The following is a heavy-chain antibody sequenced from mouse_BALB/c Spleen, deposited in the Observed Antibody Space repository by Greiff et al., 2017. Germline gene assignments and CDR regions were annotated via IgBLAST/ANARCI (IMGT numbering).Heavy chain of an antibody. D-gene: IGHD1-1*01. J-gene: IGHJ4*01. Sequence: EVQLVESGGGLVQPGGSLKLSCAASGFDFSRYWMSWVRQAPGKGLEWIGEINPDSSTINYTPSLKDKFIISRDNAKNTLYLQMSKVRSEDTALYYCAREGAYYYGSNAYYYAMDYWGQGTSVTVSS. CDR2: INPDSSTI. CDR3: AREGAYYYGSNAYYYAMDY. V-gene: IGHV4-1*02. CDR1: GFDFSRYW.